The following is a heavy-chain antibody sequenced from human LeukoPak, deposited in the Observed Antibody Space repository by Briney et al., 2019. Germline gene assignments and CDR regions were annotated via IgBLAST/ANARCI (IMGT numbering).Heavy chain of an antibody. V-gene: IGHV1-69*13. CDR1: GGTFSSYA. CDR3: ASQLNSVVAAFEYFQH. Sequence: SVKVSCKASGGTFSSYAISWVRQAPGQGLEWMGGIIPIFGTANYAQKFQGRVTITADESTSTAYMELSSLRSEDTAVYYRASQLNSVVAAFEYFQHWGQGTLVTVSS. J-gene: IGHJ1*01. D-gene: IGHD2-15*01. CDR2: IIPIFGTA.